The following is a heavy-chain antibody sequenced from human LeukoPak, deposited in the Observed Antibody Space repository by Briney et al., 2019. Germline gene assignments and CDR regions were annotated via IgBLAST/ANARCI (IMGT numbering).Heavy chain of an antibody. J-gene: IGHJ5*02. Sequence: GGSLRLSCAASGFTFSSYAMSWVRQAPGKGLEWVSAISGSGGSTYYADSVKGRFTISRDNSKNTLYLQMNSLRAEDTAVYYCAKDYCSSTSCYFDWFDPWGQGTLVTVSS. CDR3: AKDYCSSTSCYFDWFDP. D-gene: IGHD2-2*01. CDR2: ISGSGGST. V-gene: IGHV3-23*01. CDR1: GFTFSSYA.